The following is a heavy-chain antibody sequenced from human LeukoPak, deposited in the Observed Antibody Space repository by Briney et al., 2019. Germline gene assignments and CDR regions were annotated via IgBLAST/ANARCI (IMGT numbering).Heavy chain of an antibody. CDR3: AREGGRGLLWFGELPSF. CDR1: GYSISSGYY. J-gene: IGHJ4*02. Sequence: SETLSLTCAVSGYSISSGYYWGWIRQPPGKGLEWIGSIYRSGSTYYNPSLKSRVTISVDTSKNQFSLKLSSVTAADTAVYYCAREGGRGLLWFGELPSFWGQGTLVTVSS. V-gene: IGHV4-38-2*02. D-gene: IGHD3-10*01. CDR2: IYRSGST.